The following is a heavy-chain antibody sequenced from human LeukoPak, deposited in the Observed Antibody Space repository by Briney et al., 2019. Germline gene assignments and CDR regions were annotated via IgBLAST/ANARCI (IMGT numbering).Heavy chain of an antibody. CDR3: ARVPVSAARLIDY. Sequence: GGSLRLSCAASGFTLSSYSMNWVRQAPGKGLEWVSSISCSSSYIYYADSVKGRFTISRDNAKNSLYLQMNSLRAEDTAVYYCARVPVSAARLIDYWGQGTLVTVSS. D-gene: IGHD6-19*01. CDR2: ISCSSSYI. V-gene: IGHV3-21*01. J-gene: IGHJ4*02. CDR1: GFTLSSYS.